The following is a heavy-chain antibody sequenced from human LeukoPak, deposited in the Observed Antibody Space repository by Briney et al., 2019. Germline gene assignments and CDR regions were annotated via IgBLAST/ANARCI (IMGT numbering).Heavy chain of an antibody. D-gene: IGHD1/OR15-1a*01. CDR3: ARGTSRYMDV. CDR1: GFTFSNYW. CDR2: INSGGSSR. Sequence: PGGSLRLSCAASGFTFSNYWMHWVRQAPGKGLVWVSRINSGGSSRSSADSVKGRISVSRDNAKNTLYLQMNSLRAEDTALYYCARGTSRYMDVWGRGTTVTVPS. J-gene: IGHJ6*03. V-gene: IGHV3-74*01.